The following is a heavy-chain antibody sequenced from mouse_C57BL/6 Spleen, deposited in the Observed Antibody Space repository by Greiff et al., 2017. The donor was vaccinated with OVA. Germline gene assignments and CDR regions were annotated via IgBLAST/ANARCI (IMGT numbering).Heavy chain of an antibody. Sequence: EVQLQQSGPVLVKPGASVKMSCKASGYTFTDYSMNWVKQSHGKSLEWIGVINPYNGGTSYNQKFKGKATLTVDKSSSTAYRELNSLTSEDSAVYYCARMDYYGSPSFACWGKGTMVTVAA. D-gene: IGHD1-1*01. J-gene: IGHJ3*01. CDR3: ARMDYYGSPSFAC. CDR2: INPYNGGT. CDR1: GYTFTDYS. V-gene: IGHV1-19*01.